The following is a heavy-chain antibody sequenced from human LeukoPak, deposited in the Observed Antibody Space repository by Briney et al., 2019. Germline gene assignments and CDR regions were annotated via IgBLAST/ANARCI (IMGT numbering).Heavy chain of an antibody. J-gene: IGHJ3*02. V-gene: IGHV3-23*01. CDR1: GFTFSSYA. CDR2: ISGSGGST. D-gene: IGHD3-3*01. CDR3: AKPVLRFLESDAFDI. Sequence: GGSLRLSCAASGFTFSSYAMSWVRRAPGKGLEWVSAISGSGGSTYYADSVKGRFTISRDNSKNTLYLQMNSLRAEDTAVYYCAKPVLRFLESDAFDIWGQGTMVTVSS.